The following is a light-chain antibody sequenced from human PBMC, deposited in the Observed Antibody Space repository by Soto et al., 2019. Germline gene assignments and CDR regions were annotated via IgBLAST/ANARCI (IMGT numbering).Light chain of an antibody. CDR3: SSYTTSNTRQTV. CDR1: SSDVGGYNY. Sequence: QSALTQPASVSGSPGQSITISCNGTSSDVGGYNYVSWYQQHPGKAPKFMIYDVSNRPSGVSNRFSGSKSGNTASLTISGLQAEDEADYYCSSYTTSNTRQTVFGTGTKVTVL. CDR2: DVS. J-gene: IGLJ1*01. V-gene: IGLV2-14*01.